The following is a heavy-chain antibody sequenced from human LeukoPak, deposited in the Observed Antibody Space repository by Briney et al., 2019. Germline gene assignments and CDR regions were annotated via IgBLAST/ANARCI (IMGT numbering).Heavy chain of an antibody. J-gene: IGHJ2*01. D-gene: IGHD3-22*01. CDR3: ARGYDSSGYYYALWYFDL. V-gene: IGHV4-30-4*08. Sequence: WIRQPPGKGLEWIGYIYYSGSTYYNPSLKSRVTISVDTSKNQFSLKLSSVAAADTAVYYCARGYDSSGYYYALWYFDLWGRGTLVTVSS. CDR2: IYYSGST.